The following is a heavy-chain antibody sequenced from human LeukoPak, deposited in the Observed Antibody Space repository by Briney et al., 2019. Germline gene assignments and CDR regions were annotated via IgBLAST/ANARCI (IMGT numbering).Heavy chain of an antibody. CDR2: IIPILGIA. J-gene: IGHJ6*02. CDR1: GGTFSSYA. Sequence: GASVKVSCKASGGTFSSYAISWVRQAPGQGLEWMGRIIPILGIANYAQKFQGRVTMTRDTSTSTVYMELSSLRSEDTAVYYCARVLTIFDYGMDVWGQGTTVTVSS. CDR3: ARVLTIFDYGMDV. D-gene: IGHD3-3*01. V-gene: IGHV1-69*04.